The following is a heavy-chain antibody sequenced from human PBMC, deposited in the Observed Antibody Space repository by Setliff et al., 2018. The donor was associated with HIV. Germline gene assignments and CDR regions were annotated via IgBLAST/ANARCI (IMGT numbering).Heavy chain of an antibody. J-gene: IGHJ6*03. Sequence: KSSETLSLTCTVSGGSINSGNYYWSWIRQPAGKGLEWIGRIYTSGSTNYNPSLKSRVTISLDTSKNQFSLNLSSVTAADTAVYYCARRSPGGGYYMDVWGKGTTVTVSS. CDR3: ARRSPGGGYYMDV. CDR1: GGSINSGNYY. V-gene: IGHV4-61*02. CDR2: IYTSGST. D-gene: IGHD3-16*01.